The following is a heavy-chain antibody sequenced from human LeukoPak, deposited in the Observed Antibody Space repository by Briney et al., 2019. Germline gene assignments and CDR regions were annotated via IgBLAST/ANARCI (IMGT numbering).Heavy chain of an antibody. V-gene: IGHV1-18*01. CDR1: GYTFTSYG. J-gene: IGHJ4*02. CDR3: ARVLRITMVRGVYGSFDY. Sequence: ASVKVSCKASGYTFTSYGISWVRQAPGQGLEWMGWISAYNGNTNYAQELQGRVTMTTDTSTSTAYMELRSLRSDDTAVYYCARVLRITMVRGVYGSFDYWGQGTLVTVSS. CDR2: ISAYNGNT. D-gene: IGHD3-10*01.